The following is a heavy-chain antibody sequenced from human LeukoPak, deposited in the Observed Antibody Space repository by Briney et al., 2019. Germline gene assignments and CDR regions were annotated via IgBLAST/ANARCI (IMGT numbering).Heavy chain of an antibody. CDR1: GDSISSSSSY. J-gene: IGHJ4*02. V-gene: IGHV4-39*01. CDR3: ARHSPPHYDILTGYYNGGGLDY. Sequence: PSETLSLTCTVSGDSISSSSSYWGWIRQPPGEGLEWIGSIYYSGSTNYNPSLKSRVTISVDTSKNQFSLKLSSVTAADTAVYYCARHSPPHYDILTGYYNGGGLDYWGQGTLVTVSS. CDR2: IYYSGST. D-gene: IGHD3-9*01.